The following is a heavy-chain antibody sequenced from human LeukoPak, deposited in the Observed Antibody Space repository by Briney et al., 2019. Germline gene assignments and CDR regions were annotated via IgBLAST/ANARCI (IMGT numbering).Heavy chain of an antibody. J-gene: IGHJ5*01. CDR3: ARMALDGGDSIGFDS. CDR1: GYTFTDYF. V-gene: IGHV1-2*02. Sequence: ASVKVSCKASGYTFTDYFIHWVRQAPGQGLEWMGWVNPNIGDASYAQKFQDRVTMTRDRSINTAYMELSRLTSDDTAVYYCARMALDGGDSIGFDSWGQGTLVTVSS. D-gene: IGHD2-21*02. CDR2: VNPNIGDA.